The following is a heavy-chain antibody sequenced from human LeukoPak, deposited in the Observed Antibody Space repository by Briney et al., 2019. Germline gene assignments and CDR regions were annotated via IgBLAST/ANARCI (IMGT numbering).Heavy chain of an antibody. CDR3: ARARVVTKWIDY. V-gene: IGHV3-7*03. Sequence: PGGSLRLSCAVSGFIVSSDYMSWVRQPPGKGLEWVANIKQDGSEKYYVDSVKGRFTISRDNAKNSLYLQMNSLRAEDTAVYYCARARVVTKWIDYWGQGTLVTVSS. CDR2: IKQDGSEK. D-gene: IGHD2-21*02. CDR1: GFIVSSDY. J-gene: IGHJ4*02.